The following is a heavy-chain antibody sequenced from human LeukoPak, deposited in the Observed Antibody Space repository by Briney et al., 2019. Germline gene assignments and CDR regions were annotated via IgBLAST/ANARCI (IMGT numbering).Heavy chain of an antibody. Sequence: PGGSLRLSCAASGFTVRSYDMHWVRQVAGKGLEWVSAISTASNPHYAASVQGRFTISRANAENSLYLQMNSLSAEDTAVYYCARELGIEGYWYFDLWGRGTLVTVSS. CDR1: GFTVRSYD. CDR2: ISTASNP. CDR3: ARELGIEGYWYFDL. V-gene: IGHV3-13*05. J-gene: IGHJ2*01. D-gene: IGHD7-27*01.